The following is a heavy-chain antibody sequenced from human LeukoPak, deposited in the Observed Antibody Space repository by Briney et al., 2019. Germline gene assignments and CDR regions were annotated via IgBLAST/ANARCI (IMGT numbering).Heavy chain of an antibody. V-gene: IGHV5-51*01. CDR3: ARRYCGTSTCYKEAFDI. D-gene: IGHD2-2*02. J-gene: IGHJ3*02. CDR1: GYSFSNYW. Sequence: GESLQISCEVSGYSFSNYWIAWVRQLPGKGLEWMGIIYPGDSDTRYSPSFQGQVTFSADKSISTASLQWSSLKASDTAMYYCARRYCGTSTCYKEAFDIWGQETMVTVSS. CDR2: IYPGDSDT.